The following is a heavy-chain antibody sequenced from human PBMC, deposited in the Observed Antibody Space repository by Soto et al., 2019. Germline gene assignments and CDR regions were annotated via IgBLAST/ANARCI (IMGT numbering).Heavy chain of an antibody. Sequence: QVQLVQSGAEVKKPGASVKVSCKVSGYTLTELSMHWVRQAPGKGLEWMGGFDPEAGETIYAQKFQGRVTMTEDTSTDTAYMELSSLRSEDTAVYYCATAPKYYYDSSGYSYYYYGMDVWGQGTTVTVSS. J-gene: IGHJ6*02. V-gene: IGHV1-24*01. CDR2: FDPEAGET. CDR1: GYTLTELS. D-gene: IGHD3-22*01. CDR3: ATAPKYYYDSSGYSYYYYGMDV.